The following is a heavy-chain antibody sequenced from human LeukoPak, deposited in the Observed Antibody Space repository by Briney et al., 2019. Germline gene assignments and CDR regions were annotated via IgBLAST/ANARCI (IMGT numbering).Heavy chain of an antibody. Sequence: GRSLRLSCAASGFTFSSYAMHWVRQAPGKGLEWVAVITYDGSNEYYADSVKGRFTISRDNSKSTLYLQMNSLRAADTAVYYCARDLNVMVVVYYFDYWGQGTLVTVSS. J-gene: IGHJ4*02. D-gene: IGHD2-15*01. CDR1: GFTFSSYA. CDR3: ARDLNVMVVVYYFDY. V-gene: IGHV3-30*04. CDR2: ITYDGSNE.